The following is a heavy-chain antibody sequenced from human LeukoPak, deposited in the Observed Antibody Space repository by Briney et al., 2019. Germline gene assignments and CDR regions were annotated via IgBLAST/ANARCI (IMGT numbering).Heavy chain of an antibody. CDR2: INSDGINT. Sequence: PGGSLRLSCAASGFTFSNYWMHWVRQAPGKGLVWVSRINSDGINTSYADSVKGRFTISRDNAKNSLYLQMNSLRPEDTALYYCTKDSVAMVTTSDYWGQGTLVTVSS. CDR1: GFTFSNYW. CDR3: TKDSVAMVTTSDY. D-gene: IGHD5-18*01. J-gene: IGHJ4*02. V-gene: IGHV3-74*01.